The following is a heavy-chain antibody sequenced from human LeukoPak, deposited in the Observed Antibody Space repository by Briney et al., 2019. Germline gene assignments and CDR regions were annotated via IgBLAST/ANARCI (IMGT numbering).Heavy chain of an antibody. CDR1: GNYW. CDR3: ARPGRLFDY. Sequence: GGSLRLSCAASGNYWMHWVRQVPGKGLVWVSHINSDGSWTSYADSVKGRFTISRDNAKNTLYLQMNSLRAEDTAVYYCARPGRLFDYWGQGTLVTVSS. D-gene: IGHD2-15*01. J-gene: IGHJ4*02. V-gene: IGHV3-74*01. CDR2: INSDGSWT.